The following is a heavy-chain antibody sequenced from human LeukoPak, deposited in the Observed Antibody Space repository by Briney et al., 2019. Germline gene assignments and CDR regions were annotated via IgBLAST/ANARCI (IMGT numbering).Heavy chain of an antibody. CDR2: MNPNSGGT. CDR3: ARDYYESSAYHYYFDY. D-gene: IGHD3-22*01. J-gene: IGHJ4*02. Sequence: ASVKVSCKASGYTFTGYYIHWVRQAPGQGLEWMGWMNPNSGGTKYAQKFQGRVTMTTDTSISTAYMELSRLRSDDTAVYYCARDYYESSAYHYYFDYWDQGTLVTVSS. V-gene: IGHV1-2*02. CDR1: GYTFTGYY.